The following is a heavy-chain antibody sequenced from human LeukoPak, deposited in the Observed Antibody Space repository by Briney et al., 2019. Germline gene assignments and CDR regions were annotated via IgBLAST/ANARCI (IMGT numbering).Heavy chain of an antibody. Sequence: PSETLSLTCAVYGGSFSGYYWSWIRQPPGKGLEWIGEINHSGSTNYNPSLKSRVTISVDTSKNQFSLKLSSVTAADPAVYYCARGQRITMVRGARYFDLRGRGTLVAVSS. CDR1: GGSFSGYY. V-gene: IGHV4-34*01. D-gene: IGHD3-10*01. J-gene: IGHJ2*01. CDR3: ARGQRITMVRGARYFDL. CDR2: INHSGST.